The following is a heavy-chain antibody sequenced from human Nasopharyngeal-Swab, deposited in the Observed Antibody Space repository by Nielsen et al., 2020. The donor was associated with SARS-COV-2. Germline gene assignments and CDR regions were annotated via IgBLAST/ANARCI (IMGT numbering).Heavy chain of an antibody. D-gene: IGHD3-9*01. CDR3: AKPILYYDILTGYLSEGFDY. CDR2: ISGSGGST. V-gene: IGHV3-23*01. Sequence: GSLKISCAASGFTVSSNYMSWVRQAPGKGLEWVSAISGSGGSTYYADSVKGRFTISRDNSKNTLYLQMNSLRAEDTAVYYCAKPILYYDILTGYLSEGFDYWGQGTLVTVSS. J-gene: IGHJ4*02. CDR1: GFTVSSNY.